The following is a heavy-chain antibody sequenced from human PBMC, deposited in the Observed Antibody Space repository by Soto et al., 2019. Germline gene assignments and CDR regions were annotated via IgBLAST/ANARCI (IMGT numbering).Heavy chain of an antibody. J-gene: IGHJ6*02. V-gene: IGHV3-23*01. D-gene: IGHD1-7*01. CDR3: AKGRGQNSKYDMDG. Sequence: EVQLLESGGGLVQPGGSLRLSCAASGFTFGSYFMRWVRQTPGQGLEWVSTVSDGGSTYYADSVKSRFTVYRDNYKNIVYLQMHSLRAEDTAVYYCAKGRGQNSKYDMDGWGRGTRVTVSS. CDR2: VSDGGST. CDR1: GFTFGSYF.